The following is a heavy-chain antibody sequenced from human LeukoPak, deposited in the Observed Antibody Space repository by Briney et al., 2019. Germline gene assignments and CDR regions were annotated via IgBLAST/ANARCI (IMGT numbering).Heavy chain of an antibody. Sequence: SETLSLTCTVSGGSISSCYWSWIRQPPGKGLEWIGYIYYSGSTNYNPSLKSRVTISVDTSKNHFSLKLSSVTAADTAVYYCARTFSGSYYHYGMDVWGQGTTVTVSS. CDR2: IYYSGST. J-gene: IGHJ6*02. D-gene: IGHD1-26*01. CDR3: ARTFSGSYYHYGMDV. V-gene: IGHV4-59*01. CDR1: GGSISSCY.